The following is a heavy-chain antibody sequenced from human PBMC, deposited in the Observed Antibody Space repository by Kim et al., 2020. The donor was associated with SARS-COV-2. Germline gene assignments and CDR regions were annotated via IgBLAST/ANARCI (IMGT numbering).Heavy chain of an antibody. V-gene: IGHV4-30-4*01. CDR3: ARGNDYIWGTSRAYFDY. J-gene: IGHJ4*02. Sequence: SETLSLTCTVSGGSINSGDYYWSWIRQPTGKGLEWIGTISNTGNTNYNPSLKSRITISTDTSKNLFSLNLSSVTAADTAVCYCARGNDYIWGTSRAYFDYWGQGTLVSVSS. D-gene: IGHD3-16*02. CDR1: GGSINSGDYY. CDR2: ISNTGNT.